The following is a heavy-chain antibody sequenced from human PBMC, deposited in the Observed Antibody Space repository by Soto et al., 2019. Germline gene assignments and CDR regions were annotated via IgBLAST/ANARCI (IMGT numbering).Heavy chain of an antibody. CDR3: ARDEREGSSWHDYYYGMDV. D-gene: IGHD6-13*01. CDR2: IIPIFGTA. J-gene: IGHJ6*02. V-gene: IGHV1-69*13. CDR1: GYTFTGYY. Sequence: SVKVSCKASGYTFTGYYMHWVRQAPGQGLEWMGGIIPIFGTANYAQKFQGRVTITADESTSTAYMELSSLRSEDTAVYYCARDEREGSSWHDYYYGMDVWGQGTTVTVSS.